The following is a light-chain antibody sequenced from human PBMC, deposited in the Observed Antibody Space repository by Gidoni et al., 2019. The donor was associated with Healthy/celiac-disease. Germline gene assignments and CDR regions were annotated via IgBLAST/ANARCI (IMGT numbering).Light chain of an antibody. J-gene: IGKJ2*01. CDR2: KAS. CDR3: QQYNSDPYT. Sequence: IQMTQSPSTLSASVGDRVTITCRASQSISSWLAWYQQTPGKAPKLLIYKASSLESGVPSRFSGSGSGTEFTLTISSLQPDDFATYYCQQYNSDPYTFGQGTKLEIK. CDR1: QSISSW. V-gene: IGKV1-5*03.